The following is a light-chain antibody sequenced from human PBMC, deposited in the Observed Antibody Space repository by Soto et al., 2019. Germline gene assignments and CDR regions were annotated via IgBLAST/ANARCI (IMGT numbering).Light chain of an antibody. CDR2: AAS. CDR3: QQYHYSVLT. J-gene: IGKJ4*01. V-gene: IGKV1-39*01. Sequence: DIQMTQSPSSLSASVGDRVTITCRASQSINNILNWYQHKPGKAPKVLISAASTLRSGVPSRFSGSGSGTDFTLTISSLQPDDSATYYCQQYHYSVLTFGGGTTVEIK. CDR1: QSINNI.